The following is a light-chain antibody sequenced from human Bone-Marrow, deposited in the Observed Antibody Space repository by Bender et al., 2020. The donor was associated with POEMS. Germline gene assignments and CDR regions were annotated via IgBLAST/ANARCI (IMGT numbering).Light chain of an antibody. J-gene: IGLJ2*01. CDR2: DVT. V-gene: IGLV2-8*01. CDR1: SSDIGGYDY. CDR3: SSYAGSKMFVV. Sequence: QSALTQPPSASGSPGQSVTISCTGTSSDIGGYDYVSWYQQHPGNAPKLMIYDVTHRPSGVPDRFFGSKSGTTASLTVSGLQAEDEAEYYCSSYAGSKMFVVFGGGTRLTVL.